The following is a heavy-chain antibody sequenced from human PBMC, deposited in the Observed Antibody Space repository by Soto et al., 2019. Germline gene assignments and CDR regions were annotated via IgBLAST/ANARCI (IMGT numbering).Heavy chain of an antibody. CDR3: ARDSNPQHIHNGMDV. D-gene: IGHD2-8*01. V-gene: IGHV1-46*01. CDR2: INPSGGST. Sequence: GASVKVSCKASGYTFTSYYMHWVRQAPGQGLEWMGIINPSGGSTSYAQKFQGRVTMTRDTSTSTVYMELSSLRSEDTAVYYCARDSNPQHIHNGMDVWGQGTTVTVSS. CDR1: GYTFTSYY. J-gene: IGHJ6*02.